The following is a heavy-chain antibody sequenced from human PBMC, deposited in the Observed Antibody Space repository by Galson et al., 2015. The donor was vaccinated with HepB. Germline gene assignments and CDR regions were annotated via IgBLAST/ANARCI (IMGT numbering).Heavy chain of an antibody. CDR3: ARDLNDYGSGNYYTANYYKYGLDV. CDR2: ISYDGSNE. D-gene: IGHD3-10*01. CDR1: GFTFSSYA. Sequence: SLRLSCAASGFTFSSYAMHWVRQAPGKGLEWVAVISYDGSNEYFADSVKGRFTISRDNSKNTLYLQMNSLRAEDTAVYYCARDLNDYGSGNYYTANYYKYGLDVWGQGTTVTVSS. V-gene: IGHV3-30-3*01. J-gene: IGHJ6*02.